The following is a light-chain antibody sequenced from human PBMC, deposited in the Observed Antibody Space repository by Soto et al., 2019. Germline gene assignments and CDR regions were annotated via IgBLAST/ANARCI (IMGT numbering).Light chain of an antibody. V-gene: IGKV1-5*01. CDR2: DAS. CDR1: HSISRW. J-gene: IGKJ1*01. CDR3: QQYNGYSTWT. Sequence: DIQMTQSPSTVSASVGDRVTITCRASHSISRWLAWYQQKPGKAPKVLIWDASSLQRGVPSRFSGSGSGTEFTLTISSLQPDDFATYYCQQYNGYSTWTFGQGTKVDI.